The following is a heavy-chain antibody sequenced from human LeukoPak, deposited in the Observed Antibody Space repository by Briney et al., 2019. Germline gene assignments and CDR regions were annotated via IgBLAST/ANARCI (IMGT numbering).Heavy chain of an antibody. V-gene: IGHV1-46*01. D-gene: IGHD3-22*01. CDR2: INPSGGST. Sequence: GASVKVSCKASGYTFTSYYMHWVRQAPGQGLEWMGIINPSGGSTSYAQKFQGRVTMTRDMSTSTVYMELSSLRSEDTAVYYCARNLREHDSSGYGLDYWGQGTLVTVSS. CDR1: GYTFTSYY. CDR3: ARNLREHDSSGYGLDY. J-gene: IGHJ4*02.